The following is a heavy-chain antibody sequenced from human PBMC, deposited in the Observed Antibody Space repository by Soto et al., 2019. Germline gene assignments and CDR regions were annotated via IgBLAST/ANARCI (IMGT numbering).Heavy chain of an antibody. Sequence: QVQLVQSGAEVKKPGSSVKVSCKASGGTFSSYAISWVRQAPGQGLEWMGGIIPIFGTANYAQKFQGRVTITAAESTSTAYREVSSLRSEDTAVYYCARGRDYYESSGPDAFAIWGQGTMVTVSS. CDR3: ARGRDYYESSGPDAFAI. J-gene: IGHJ3*02. CDR2: IIPIFGTA. CDR1: GGTFSSYA. V-gene: IGHV1-69*12. D-gene: IGHD3-22*01.